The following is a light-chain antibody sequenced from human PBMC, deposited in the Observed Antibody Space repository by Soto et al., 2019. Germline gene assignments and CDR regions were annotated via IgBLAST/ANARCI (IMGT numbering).Light chain of an antibody. CDR1: QSISSN. V-gene: IGKV3-15*01. CDR2: DTS. Sequence: EIVMTQSPDMLSVSTGERATLSCRVSQSISSNLAWYQQKPGQAPRLLIYDTSTRATGIPARFSGSGSGTEFTLTISGLQSEDFAVYYCQQYGSSLGVTFGGGTRWIS. CDR3: QQYGSSLGVT. J-gene: IGKJ4*01.